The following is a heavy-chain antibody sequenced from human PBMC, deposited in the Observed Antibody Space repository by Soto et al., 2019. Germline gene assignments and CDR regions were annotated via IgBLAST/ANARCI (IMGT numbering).Heavy chain of an antibody. CDR1: GYTFTSYA. J-gene: IGHJ4*02. CDR2: INAGNGNT. CDR3: ARGRDYYDSSGYYYVGYFDY. Sequence: GASVKVSCKASGYTFTSYAMHWVRQAPGQRLEWMGWINAGNGNTKYSQKFQGRVTITRDTSASTAYMELSSLRSEDTAVYYCARGRDYYDSSGYYYVGYFDYWGQGTLVTVS. D-gene: IGHD3-22*01. V-gene: IGHV1-3*01.